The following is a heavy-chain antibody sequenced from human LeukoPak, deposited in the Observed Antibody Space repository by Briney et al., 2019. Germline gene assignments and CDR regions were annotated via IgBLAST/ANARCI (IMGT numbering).Heavy chain of an antibody. CDR3: ARLRSSGYYSSYYFEY. CDR2: VFYTGST. D-gene: IGHD3-22*01. CDR1: GGSINYYY. J-gene: IGHJ4*02. Sequence: SETLSLTCTVSGGSINYYYWSWIRQTPEEGLEWIGHVFYTGSTSYNPSLKSRVTISVDTSQNQFSLMLTSVTAADTAVYYCARLRSSGYYSSYYFEYWGRGTLVTVSS. V-gene: IGHV4-59*12.